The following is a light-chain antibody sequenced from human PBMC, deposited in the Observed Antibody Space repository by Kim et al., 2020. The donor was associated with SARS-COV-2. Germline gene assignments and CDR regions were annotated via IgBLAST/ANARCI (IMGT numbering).Light chain of an antibody. Sequence: AAVGDRVTITGRASQDIANSLAWYQQKPGKVPKLLIYAASTLQSGVPSRFSGSGSGTQFTLTIGSLQTEDVATYYCQKYNSAPWTFGPGTKVDIK. CDR3: QKYNSAPWT. CDR2: AAS. CDR1: QDIANS. J-gene: IGKJ1*01. V-gene: IGKV1-27*01.